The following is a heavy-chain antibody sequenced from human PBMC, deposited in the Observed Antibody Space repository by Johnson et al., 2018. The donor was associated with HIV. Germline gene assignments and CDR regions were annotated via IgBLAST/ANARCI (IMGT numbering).Heavy chain of an antibody. J-gene: IGHJ3*02. CDR2: IRYDGSQK. CDR1: GFTFSSYG. D-gene: IGHD6-13*01. CDR3: ARGKGAAAAEAFDI. V-gene: IGHV3-30*02. Sequence: QVQLVESGGGVVQPGGSLRLSCAASGFTFSSYGMHWVRQAPGKGLEWVAFIRYDGSQKYYVDSVTGRFTISRDNSKNTLYLQMNSLRAEDTAVYYCARGKGAAAAEAFDIWGQGTMVTVSS.